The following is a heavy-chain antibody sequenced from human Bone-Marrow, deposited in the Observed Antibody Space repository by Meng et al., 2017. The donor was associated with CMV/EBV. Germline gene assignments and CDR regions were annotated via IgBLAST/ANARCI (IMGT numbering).Heavy chain of an antibody. CDR2: IRYDGSNK. CDR1: GFTFSSYG. Sequence: GGSLRLSCAASGFTFSSYGMHWVRQAPGKGLEWVAFIRYDGSNKYYADSVKGRFTISRDNSKNTLYLQMNSLRAEDTAVYYCAKDDLYDCSTSCYNQDYWGQGTLVTVSS. CDR3: AKDDLYDCSTSCYNQDY. D-gene: IGHD2-2*02. J-gene: IGHJ4*02. V-gene: IGHV3-30*02.